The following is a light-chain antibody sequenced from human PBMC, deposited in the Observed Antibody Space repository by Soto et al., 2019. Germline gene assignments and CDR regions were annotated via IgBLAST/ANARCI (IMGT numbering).Light chain of an antibody. CDR1: SSDVGAYNY. Sequence: QSVLTQPASVSGSPGQSITISCTGTSSDVGAYNYVSWYQQHPVKAPKLMIYDVSSRPSGISNRFSGSKSGNTASLTISGAQAEDEADYYCSSYASSSTVIFGGGTKDTVL. V-gene: IGLV2-14*01. J-gene: IGLJ2*01. CDR2: DVS. CDR3: SSYASSSTVI.